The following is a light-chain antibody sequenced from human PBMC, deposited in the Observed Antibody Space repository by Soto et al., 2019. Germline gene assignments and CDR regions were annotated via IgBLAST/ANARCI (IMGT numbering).Light chain of an antibody. CDR3: QQRSNWPSFT. CDR2: DAS. J-gene: IGKJ3*01. CDR1: QSIRSY. Sequence: EIVLTQSPATLSLSPGERATLSCRASQSIRSYLAWYQQKPGQAPRLLIYDASNRATGIPPRFSGSGSGTDFTLTICSLEPEDFAVYYCQQRSNWPSFTFGPGTKVDIK. V-gene: IGKV3-11*01.